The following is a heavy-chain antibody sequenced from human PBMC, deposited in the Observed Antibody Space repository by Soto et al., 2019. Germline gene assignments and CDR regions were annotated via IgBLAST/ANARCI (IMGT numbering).Heavy chain of an antibody. CDR3: AREEYGGNSALDY. D-gene: IGHD2-21*02. J-gene: IGHJ4*02. V-gene: IGHV4-34*01. CDR2: INHSGST. CDR1: DGSFSGYY. Sequence: QVQLQQWGAGVLQPSETLSLTCAVYDGSFSGYYWSWIRQPPGKGLEWIGEINHSGSTNYKPSLRSRVTISVDTSKNQFSLKLSSVTAADTTVYYCAREEYGGNSALDYWGQGTLVTVSS.